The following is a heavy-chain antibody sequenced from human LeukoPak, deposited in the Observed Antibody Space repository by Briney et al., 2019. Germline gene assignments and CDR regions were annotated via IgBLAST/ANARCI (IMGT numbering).Heavy chain of an antibody. CDR2: MNPNSGNT. CDR1: GYTFTSYD. CDR3: ARAWFGAGGYYYYYMDV. Sequence: GASVKVSCKASGYTFTSYDINWVRQATGQGLGWMGWMNPNSGNTGYAQKFQGRVTMTRNTSIGTAYMELSSLRSEDTAVYYCARAWFGAGGYYYYYMDVWGKRTTVTVSS. D-gene: IGHD3-10*01. V-gene: IGHV1-8*01. J-gene: IGHJ6*03.